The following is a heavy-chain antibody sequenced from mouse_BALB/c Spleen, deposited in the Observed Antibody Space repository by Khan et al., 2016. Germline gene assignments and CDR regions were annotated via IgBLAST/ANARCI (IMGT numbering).Heavy chain of an antibody. CDR3: ARRAARATGFAY. Sequence: QVQLQQSGAELARPGASVKLSCKASGYTFTSYWMQWVKQRPGQGLEWIGAIYPGDVDTRYNQKFKGKATLTADKSSSTAYMQLSSLASEDSAGYCGARRAARATGFAYWGQGTLVTVSA. D-gene: IGHD3-1*01. CDR2: IYPGDVDT. V-gene: IGHV1-87*01. CDR1: GYTFTSYW. J-gene: IGHJ3*01.